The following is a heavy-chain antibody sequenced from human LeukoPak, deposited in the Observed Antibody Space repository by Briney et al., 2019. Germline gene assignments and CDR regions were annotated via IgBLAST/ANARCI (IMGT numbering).Heavy chain of an antibody. J-gene: IGHJ3*02. V-gene: IGHV4-59*01. Sequence: SETLSLTCSVSGDSISSFYWNWIRQPPGRGLEWIGNIHYSGSTNYNPSLKSRVTISVDTSKNQFSLKLSSVTAADTAVYYCARVDDSSGYYSDAFDIWGQGTMVTVSS. D-gene: IGHD3-22*01. CDR3: ARVDDSSGYYSDAFDI. CDR1: GDSISSFY. CDR2: IHYSGST.